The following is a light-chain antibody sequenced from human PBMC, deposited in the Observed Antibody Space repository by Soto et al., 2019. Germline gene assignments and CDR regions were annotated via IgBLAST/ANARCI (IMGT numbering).Light chain of an antibody. CDR2: DAS. J-gene: IGKJ1*01. V-gene: IGKV1-5*01. CDR3: QQYNSYSRT. CDR1: QSISSW. Sequence: DIQMTQSPSTLSASVGDRVTITCRARQSISSWLAWYQQKPGKAPKLLIYDASSLESGVPSRFSGSGSGTEFTLTISSLQSDDFATYYCQQYNSYSRTFGQGTKVEIQ.